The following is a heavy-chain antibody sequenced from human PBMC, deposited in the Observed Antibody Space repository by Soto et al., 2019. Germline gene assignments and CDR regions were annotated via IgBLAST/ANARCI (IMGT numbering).Heavy chain of an antibody. CDR1: GFTFSRDG. CDR2: ITDNGRST. V-gene: IGHV3-23*01. CDR3: AKERATTTAFDY. D-gene: IGHD4-17*01. J-gene: IGHJ4*02. Sequence: GGSLRLSCAASGFTFSRDGMSWVRQAPGKGLEWVSLITDNGRSTYYADSVKGRFTISRDNTKNTLFLQMNSLRAEDTAVYYCAKERATTTAFDYWGQGALVTVSS.